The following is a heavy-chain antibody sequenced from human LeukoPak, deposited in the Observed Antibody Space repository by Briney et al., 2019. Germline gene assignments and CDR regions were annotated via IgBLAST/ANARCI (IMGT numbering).Heavy chain of an antibody. J-gene: IGHJ1*01. CDR1: GFTFDDFA. D-gene: IGHD5-12*01. V-gene: IGHV3-9*01. CDR2: ISWNSANI. CDR3: AKDTGLWATEYFQE. Sequence: GRSLRLSCATSGFTFDDFAMHWVRQVPGKGLEWVSGISWNSANIGYADSVKGRFTISRDNAKRSLSLQMNSLRTEDTAFYFCAKDTGLWATEYFQEWGEGTLVIVSS.